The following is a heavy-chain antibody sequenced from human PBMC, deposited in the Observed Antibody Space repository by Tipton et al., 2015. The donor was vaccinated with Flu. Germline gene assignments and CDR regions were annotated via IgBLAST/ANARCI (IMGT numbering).Heavy chain of an antibody. J-gene: IGHJ4*02. CDR3: AKDWSHGSGSYVDVYFDY. CDR2: ISGSGGST. Sequence: GSLRLSCAASGFTFSSYAISWVRQAPGKGLEWVSAISGSGGSTYDADSVKGRFTISRDNSKNTLYLQMNSLRAEDTAVYYCAKDWSHGSGSYVDVYFDYWGQRTLVTVSS. D-gene: IGHD3-10*01. V-gene: IGHV3-23*01. CDR1: GFTFSSYA.